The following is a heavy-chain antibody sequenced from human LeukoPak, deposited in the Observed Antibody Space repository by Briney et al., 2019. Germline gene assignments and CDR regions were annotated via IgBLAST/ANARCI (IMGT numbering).Heavy chain of an antibody. J-gene: IGHJ4*02. Sequence: GASVKVSCKASGYTFTGYYMHWVRQAPGQGLEWMGWINPNSGGTNYAQKFQGRITMTRDTSISTAYMELSRLTSDDTAVYYCARPPGRDGYNRYDYWGQGTLVTVSS. CDR3: ARPPGRDGYNRYDY. D-gene: IGHD5-24*01. CDR2: INPNSGGT. V-gene: IGHV1-2*02. CDR1: GYTFTGYY.